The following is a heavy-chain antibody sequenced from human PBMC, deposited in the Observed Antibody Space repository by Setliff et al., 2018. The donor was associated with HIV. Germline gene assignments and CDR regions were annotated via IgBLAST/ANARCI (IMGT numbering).Heavy chain of an antibody. V-gene: IGHV1-18*01. Sequence: ASVKVSCKASGYVFSNFGIFWVRQAPGQGLEWMGWTSTHNEHTNYAQTFQDRVAMTTDPSTNTVHMELRGLRSGDTAIYYCARDQGQVWTGYRNWFGPWGQGTVVTVSS. J-gene: IGHJ5*02. CDR1: GYVFSNFG. CDR2: TSTHNEHT. CDR3: ARDQGQVWTGYRNWFGP. D-gene: IGHD3-3*01.